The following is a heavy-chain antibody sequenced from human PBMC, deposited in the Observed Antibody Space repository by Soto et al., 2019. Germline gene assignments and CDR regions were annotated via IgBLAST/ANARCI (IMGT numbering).Heavy chain of an antibody. V-gene: IGHV1-69*01. J-gene: IGHJ5*02. CDR1: GGTFSSYI. CDR2: IIPIFGTT. Sequence: QVQLVQSGAEVRKPGSSVKVSCKASGGTFSSYIISWVRQAPGQGLEWMGEIIPIFGTTNYAQKFQGRVTVTADESTRTAYIELSSLRSEDTAVYYCARDRVLPGATPHWVDPWGQGTLVTVSS. D-gene: IGHD2-2*01. CDR3: ARDRVLPGATPHWVDP.